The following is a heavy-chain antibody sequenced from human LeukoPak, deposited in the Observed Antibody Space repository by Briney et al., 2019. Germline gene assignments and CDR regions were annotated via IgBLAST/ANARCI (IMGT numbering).Heavy chain of an antibody. CDR1: GFTFSTYW. J-gene: IGHJ5*02. V-gene: IGHV3-7*04. Sequence: GESLRLSCAASGFTFSTYWMSWGRQAPGKGLEWVANIKEDGSEKYYVDSVKGRFTISRDNAKNSVYLQMNSLRAEDTAVYYCARDNVLRGVLNWFDPWGQGTLVTVSS. D-gene: IGHD3-10*01. CDR3: ARDNVLRGVLNWFDP. CDR2: IKEDGSEK.